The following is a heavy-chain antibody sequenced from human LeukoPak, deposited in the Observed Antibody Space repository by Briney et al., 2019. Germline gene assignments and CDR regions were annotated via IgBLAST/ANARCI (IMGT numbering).Heavy chain of an antibody. CDR1: GFTFSSYS. J-gene: IGHJ4*02. V-gene: IGHV3-21*01. CDR2: ISSSSSYI. D-gene: IGHD6-25*01. Sequence: PGGSLRLSCAASGFTFSSYSMNWVRQAPGKGLEWVSSISSSSSYIYYADSVKGRFTISRDNAKNSLYLQMNSLRVEDTAVYYCARDGPADTDYWGQGTLVTVSS. CDR3: ARDGPADTDY.